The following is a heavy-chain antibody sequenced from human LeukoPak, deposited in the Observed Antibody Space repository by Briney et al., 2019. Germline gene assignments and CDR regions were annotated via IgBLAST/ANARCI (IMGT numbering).Heavy chain of an antibody. CDR1: GGSISSGGYY. V-gene: IGHV4-31*03. J-gene: IGHJ5*02. Sequence: PSETPSLTCTVSGGSISSGGYYWSWIRQHPGKGLEWIGYIYYSGSTYYNPSLKSRVTISVDTSKNQFSLKLSSVTAADTAVYYCARASLKTADNWFDPWGQGTLVTVSS. CDR2: IYYSGST. CDR3: ARASLKTADNWFDP.